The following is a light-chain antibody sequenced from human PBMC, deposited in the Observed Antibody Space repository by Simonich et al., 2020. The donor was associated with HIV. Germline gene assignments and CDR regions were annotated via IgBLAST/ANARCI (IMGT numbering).Light chain of an antibody. CDR3: QQRSDWPGT. V-gene: IGKV3-11*01. J-gene: IGKJ2*01. Sequence: EIVMTQSPSTLSLSPGERATLSCRASQSVSSYLAWYQQKPGQAPRLLIYDASNRATDIPARFSGSGYGTDFTLTISSLEPEDFAVYYCQQRSDWPGTFGQGTKLEIK. CDR2: DAS. CDR1: QSVSSY.